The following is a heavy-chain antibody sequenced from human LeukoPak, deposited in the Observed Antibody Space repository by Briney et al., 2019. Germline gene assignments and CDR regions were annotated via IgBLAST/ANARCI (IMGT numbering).Heavy chain of an antibody. CDR3: ARGVVVPAARPYYFDY. V-gene: IGHV3-23*01. Sequence: GGSLRLSCAASGFTFSSYAMSWVSQAPGKGLEWVSAISGSGGSTYYADSVKGRFTISRDNSKNTLYLQMNSLRAEDTAVYYCARGVVVPAARPYYFDYWGQGTLVTVSS. CDR1: GFTFSSYA. CDR2: ISGSGGST. J-gene: IGHJ4*02. D-gene: IGHD2-2*02.